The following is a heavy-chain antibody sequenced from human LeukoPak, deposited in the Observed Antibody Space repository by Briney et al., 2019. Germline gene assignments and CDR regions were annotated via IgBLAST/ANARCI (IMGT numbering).Heavy chain of an antibody. CDR3: AKHGMWFGGTRH. Sequence: SETLSLTCLVSGGSISNSNSYWAWIRQPPGKGLEYIGGIIGTGPTSYNPSLQSRVTITVDTSENQFSLILMTVPAADTAVYHCAKHGMWFGGTRHWGQGILVTVTS. D-gene: IGHD3-10*01. J-gene: IGHJ4*02. CDR1: GGSISNSNSY. V-gene: IGHV4-39*01. CDR2: IIGTGPT.